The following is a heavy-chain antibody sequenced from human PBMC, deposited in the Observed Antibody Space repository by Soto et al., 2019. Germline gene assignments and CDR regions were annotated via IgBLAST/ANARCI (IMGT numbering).Heavy chain of an antibody. CDR1: GGSISSGGYY. Sequence: SETLSLTCTVSGGSISSGGYYWSWIRQHPGKGLEWIGYIYYSGSTYYNPSLKSRVTISVDTSKNQFSLKLSSVTAADTAVYYCARGEGYSYADWFDPWGQGTLVTAPQ. V-gene: IGHV4-31*03. D-gene: IGHD5-18*01. J-gene: IGHJ5*02. CDR3: ARGEGYSYADWFDP. CDR2: IYYSGST.